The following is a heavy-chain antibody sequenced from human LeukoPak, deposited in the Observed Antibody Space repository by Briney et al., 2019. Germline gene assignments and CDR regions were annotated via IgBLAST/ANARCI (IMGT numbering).Heavy chain of an antibody. J-gene: IGHJ5*02. V-gene: IGHV1-24*01. Sequence: ASVKLSCKASGYTFTSYDINWMRQAPGKGLEWMGGIDPEDGATIYAQKFKGRVTMTEDTSTDTAYVELSSLRAEDTAVYYCATDPKLSSWSNWFDPWGQGTLVSVST. CDR1: GYTFTSYD. D-gene: IGHD6-13*01. CDR2: IDPEDGAT. CDR3: ATDPKLSSWSNWFDP.